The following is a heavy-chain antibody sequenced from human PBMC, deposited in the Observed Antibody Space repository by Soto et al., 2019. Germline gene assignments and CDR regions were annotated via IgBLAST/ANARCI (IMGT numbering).Heavy chain of an antibody. CDR2: INSDGSST. V-gene: IGHV3-74*01. J-gene: IGHJ4*02. CDR1: GFPFSSYG. D-gene: IGHD2-15*01. Sequence: EVQLVESGGGLVQPGGSLRLSCAASGFPFSSYGMHWVRQAPGKGLVWVSRINSDGSSTSYADSVKGRFTISRDNAKNTLYLQMNSLRAEDTAVYYCVRTSLVVAAATREDYWGQGTLVTVSS. CDR3: VRTSLVVAAATREDY.